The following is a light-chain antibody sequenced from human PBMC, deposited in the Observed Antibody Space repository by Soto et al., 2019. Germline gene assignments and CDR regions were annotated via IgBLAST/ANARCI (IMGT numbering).Light chain of an antibody. Sequence: QSVLTQPPSASGTPGQRVTISCSGSRSNIGSNTVAWYQQLPRMAPKLLIYSDNQRPSWVPDRFSGSKSGTSASLAISGLQAEDDADYYCAAWDDSLNVPVFGTGTKLTVL. V-gene: IGLV1-44*01. J-gene: IGLJ1*01. CDR3: AAWDDSLNVPV. CDR2: SDN. CDR1: RSNIGSNT.